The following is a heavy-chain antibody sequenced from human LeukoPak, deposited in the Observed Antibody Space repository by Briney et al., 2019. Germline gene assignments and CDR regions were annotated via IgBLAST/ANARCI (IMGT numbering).Heavy chain of an antibody. J-gene: IGHJ4*02. Sequence: GGSLRLSCAASGFTFNTYAMSWVRQAPGKGLEWVSSISGTGGGTYYADSVKGRFTISRDYSKNTLYLQMNSLRAEDTAVYYCAKEYYYYSLGTYQSLDYWGQGTLVTVSS. V-gene: IGHV3-23*01. CDR2: ISGTGGGT. CDR3: AKEYYYYSLGTYQSLDY. D-gene: IGHD3-10*01. CDR1: GFTFNTYA.